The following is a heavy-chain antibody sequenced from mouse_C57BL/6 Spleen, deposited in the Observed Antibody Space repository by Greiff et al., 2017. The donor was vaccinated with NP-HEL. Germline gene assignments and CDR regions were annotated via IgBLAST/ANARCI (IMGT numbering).Heavy chain of an antibody. CDR2: IYPGSGST. CDR3: ARELRITTRRYYFDY. D-gene: IGHD2-4*01. CDR1: GYTFTSYW. V-gene: IGHV1-55*01. J-gene: IGHJ2*01. Sequence: QVQLQQPGSELVKPGASVKMSCKASGYTFTSYWITWVKQRPGQGLEWIGDIYPGSGSTNYNEKFKSKATLTVDTSSSTAYMQLSSLTSEDSAVYYCARELRITTRRYYFDYWGQGTTLTVSS.